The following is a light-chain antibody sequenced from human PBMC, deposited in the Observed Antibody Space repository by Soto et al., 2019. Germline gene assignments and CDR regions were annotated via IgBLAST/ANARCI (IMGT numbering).Light chain of an antibody. CDR2: SAS. CDR1: QDISNY. Sequence: DIQMTQSPSSLSASVVDRITITCRASQDISNYLAWYQQKPGKVPKLLIYSASTLQSGVPSRFSGSGSGTDFTLTISSLQPEDVATYFCQKYNSALTFGQGTRLEIK. CDR3: QKYNSALT. V-gene: IGKV1-27*01. J-gene: IGKJ5*01.